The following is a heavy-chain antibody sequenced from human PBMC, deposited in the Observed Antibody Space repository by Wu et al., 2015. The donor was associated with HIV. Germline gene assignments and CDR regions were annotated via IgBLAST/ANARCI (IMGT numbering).Heavy chain of an antibody. Sequence: QVQLVQSGAEVKKPGSSVKVSCKASGGTFSSYAISWVRQAPGQGLEWMGGIIPIFGTANYAQKFQGRVTITTDESTSTAYMELSSLRSEDTAVYYCARVSSRIVAAADYNWFDPWGQGTLVTVSS. D-gene: IGHD6-13*01. CDR1: GGTFSSYA. CDR3: ARVSSRIVAAADYNWFDP. V-gene: IGHV1-69*05. J-gene: IGHJ5*02. CDR2: IIPIFGTA.